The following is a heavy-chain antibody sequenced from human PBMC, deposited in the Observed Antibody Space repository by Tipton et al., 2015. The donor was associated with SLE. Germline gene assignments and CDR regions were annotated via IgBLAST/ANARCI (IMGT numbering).Heavy chain of an antibody. Sequence: TLSLTCAVSGYSISSGYYWGWIRQPPGKGLEWIGSIYHSGSTYYNPSLKSRVTISVDTSKNQFSLKLSSVTAADTAVYYCARTHPIVVVLAAKGRDWYFDLWGRGTLVTVSS. D-gene: IGHD2-2*01. CDR3: ARTHPIVVVLAAKGRDWYFDL. J-gene: IGHJ2*01. CDR2: IYHSGST. CDR1: GYSISSGYY. V-gene: IGHV4-38-2*01.